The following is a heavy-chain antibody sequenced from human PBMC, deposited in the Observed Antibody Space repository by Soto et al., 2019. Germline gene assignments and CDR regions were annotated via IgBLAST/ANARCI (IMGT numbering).Heavy chain of an antibody. Sequence: PGGSLRLSCAASGFTFNDYGIHWVRQAPGKGLEWVAVISYDGRNEYYADSVKGRFIISRDNSKNTLYLQMSSLRVEDTAVYYCAKDKYTSTQRVFDYWGQGTLVTVSS. D-gene: IGHD6-19*01. CDR2: ISYDGRNE. CDR1: GFTFNDYG. J-gene: IGHJ4*02. V-gene: IGHV3-30*18. CDR3: AKDKYTSTQRVFDY.